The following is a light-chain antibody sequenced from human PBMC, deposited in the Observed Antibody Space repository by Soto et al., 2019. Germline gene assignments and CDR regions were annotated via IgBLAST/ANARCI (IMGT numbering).Light chain of an antibody. CDR1: QSISSY. J-gene: IGKJ5*01. CDR3: KQSYMTPPIN. V-gene: IGKV1-39*01. Sequence: DIQMTQSPSSLSASVGDRVTITCRARQSISSYLNWYQQKPGKAPKLLIYAASSLQSGVPSRFSGSGSGTDFTLTISSRQPEDFAAYYWKQSYMTPPINFLQGTRLEIK. CDR2: AAS.